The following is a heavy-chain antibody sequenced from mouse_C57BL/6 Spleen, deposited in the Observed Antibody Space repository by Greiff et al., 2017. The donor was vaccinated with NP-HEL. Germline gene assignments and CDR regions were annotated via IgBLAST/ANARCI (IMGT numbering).Heavy chain of an antibody. CDR1: GYAFSSSW. J-gene: IGHJ4*01. CDR2: IYPGDGDT. Sequence: QVQLKESGPELVKPGALVKISCKASGYAFSSSWMNWVKQRPGKGLEWIGRIYPGDGDTNYNGKFKGKATLTADKSSSTAYMQLSSLTSEDSAVYFCAREGDYAMDYWGQGTSVTVSS. V-gene: IGHV1-82*01. CDR3: AREGDYAMDY.